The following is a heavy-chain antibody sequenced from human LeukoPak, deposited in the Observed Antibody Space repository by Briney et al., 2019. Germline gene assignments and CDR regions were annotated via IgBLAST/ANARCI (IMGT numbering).Heavy chain of an antibody. V-gene: IGHV3-33*01. CDR2: IWYDGQTK. CDR1: GFIFSNYG. CDR3: AREWGRIAVAGGPGY. D-gene: IGHD6-19*01. Sequence: GESLRLSCEASGFIFSNYGMHWVRQAPGKGLEWLALIWYDGQTKFYADSVKGRFTISRDNSGKTLFLHMTSLRVEDTAVYYCAREWGRIAVAGGPGYWGQGALVTVSS. J-gene: IGHJ4*02.